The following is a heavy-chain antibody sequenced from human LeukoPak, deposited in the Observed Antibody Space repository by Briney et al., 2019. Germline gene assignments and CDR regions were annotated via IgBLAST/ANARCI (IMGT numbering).Heavy chain of an antibody. CDR1: GYTFSSYG. Sequence: GASVKVSRKASGYTFSSYGISWVRQAPGQGLEWMGWISAYNGDTHYAQKFQGRVTMTTDTSTSTAYMELRSLRSDDTAMYYCARRGGKNYGDYLLYYYYMDVWGKGTTVTVSS. V-gene: IGHV1-18*01. D-gene: IGHD4-17*01. CDR3: ARRGGKNYGDYLLYYYYMDV. CDR2: ISAYNGDT. J-gene: IGHJ6*03.